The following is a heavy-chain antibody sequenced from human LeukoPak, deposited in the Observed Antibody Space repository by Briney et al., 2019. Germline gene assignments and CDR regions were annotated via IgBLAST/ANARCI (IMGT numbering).Heavy chain of an antibody. CDR2: ISSSGSTI. CDR1: GFTFSSYA. CDR3: ATTPGRQLPPVHY. V-gene: IGHV3-48*04. J-gene: IGHJ4*02. D-gene: IGHD2-2*01. Sequence: PGGSLRLSCAASGFTFSSYAMSWVRQAPGKGLEWVSYISSSGSTIYYADSVKGRFTISRDNAKNSLYLQMNSLRAEDTAVYYCATTPGRQLPPVHYWGQGTLVTVSS.